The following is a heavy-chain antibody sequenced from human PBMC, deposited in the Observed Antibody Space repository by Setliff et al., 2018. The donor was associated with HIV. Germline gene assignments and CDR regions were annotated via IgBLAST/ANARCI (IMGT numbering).Heavy chain of an antibody. CDR1: GFAFDNYS. V-gene: IGHV3-21*01. Sequence: GGSLRLSCEASGFAFDNYSMNWVRQAPGKGLEWVSSISSSSSYIYYADSVKGRFTISRDNAKNSLYLQMNSLRAEDTAVYYCAVHYYDSSGYDYWGQGTLVTVSS. CDR3: AVHYYDSSGYDY. D-gene: IGHD3-22*01. CDR2: ISSSSSYI. J-gene: IGHJ4*02.